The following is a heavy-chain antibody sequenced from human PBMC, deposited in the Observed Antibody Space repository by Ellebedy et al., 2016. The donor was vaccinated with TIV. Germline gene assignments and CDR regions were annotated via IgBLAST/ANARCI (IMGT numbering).Heavy chain of an antibody. V-gene: IGHV3-23*01. CDR1: GFTFSSYA. CDR3: ATFWLWSDAFDI. D-gene: IGHD5-18*01. J-gene: IGHJ3*02. Sequence: GGSLRLXXAASGFTFSSYAMSWVRQAPGKGLEWVSAISGSGGSTYYADSVKGRFTISRDNSKNTLYLQMNSLRAEDTAVYYCATFWLWSDAFDIWGQGTMVTVSS. CDR2: ISGSGGST.